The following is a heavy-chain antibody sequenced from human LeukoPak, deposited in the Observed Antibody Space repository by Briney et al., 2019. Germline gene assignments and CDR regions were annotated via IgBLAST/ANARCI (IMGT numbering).Heavy chain of an antibody. V-gene: IGHV4-59*01. CDR2: IYYSGST. CDR3: ARSHGSGSYYNLNDY. J-gene: IGHJ4*02. D-gene: IGHD3-10*01. CDR1: GGSISSYS. Sequence: SETLSLTCTVSGGSISSYSWSWIRQPPGKGLEWIGYIYYSGSTNYNPSLKSRVTISVDTSKNQFSLKLSSVTAADTAVYYCARSHGSGSYYNLNDYWGQGALVTVSS.